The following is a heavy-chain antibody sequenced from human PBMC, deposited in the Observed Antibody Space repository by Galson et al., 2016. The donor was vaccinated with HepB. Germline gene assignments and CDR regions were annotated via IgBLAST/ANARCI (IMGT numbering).Heavy chain of an antibody. CDR1: GYTFTSYA. V-gene: IGHV1-3*01. CDR3: ARGGYCISTSCYHPMDY. Sequence: SVKVSCKASGYTFTSYAMHWVRQAPGQSLEWMAWINAGTGNTKYSRRLQGRVTITRDTSASTTYMELSSLGSEDTAVYYCARGGYCISTSCYHPMDYWGQGTLVTVSS. D-gene: IGHD2-2*01. J-gene: IGHJ4*02. CDR2: INAGTGNT.